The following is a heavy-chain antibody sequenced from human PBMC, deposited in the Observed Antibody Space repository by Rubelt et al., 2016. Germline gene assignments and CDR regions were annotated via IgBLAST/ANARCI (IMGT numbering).Heavy chain of an antibody. V-gene: IGHV3-66*01. CDR1: GFTFSSYI. CDR2: IHSGGST. J-gene: IGHJ6*02. CDR3: SRMGPLGPSDYYYGMDV. D-gene: IGHD3-16*01. Sequence: EVQLVESGGGLVQPGGSLRLSCAASGFTFSSYIMNWVRQAPGKGLEWVSIIHSGGSTYYADSVKGRFTISRDNSTNTLYLQMTSLRDEDTAVYYCSRMGPLGPSDYYYGMDVWGQGTTVTVSS.